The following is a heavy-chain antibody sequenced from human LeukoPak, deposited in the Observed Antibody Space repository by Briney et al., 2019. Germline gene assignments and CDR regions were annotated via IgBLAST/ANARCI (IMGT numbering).Heavy chain of an antibody. D-gene: IGHD5-18*01. J-gene: IGHJ4*02. Sequence: ASVKVSCKASGYTFTGYYMHWVRQAPGQGLEWMGWINPNSGGTNYAQKFQGGVTITRDTSISTAYMEPSRLRSDDTAVYYCASWDTATNASWGQGTLVTVSS. CDR1: GYTFTGYY. CDR3: ASWDTATNAS. V-gene: IGHV1-2*02. CDR2: INPNSGGT.